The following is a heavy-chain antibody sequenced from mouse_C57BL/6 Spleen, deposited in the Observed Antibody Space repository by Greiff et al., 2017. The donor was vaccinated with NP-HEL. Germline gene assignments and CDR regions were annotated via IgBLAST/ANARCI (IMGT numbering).Heavy chain of an antibody. V-gene: IGHV1-52*01. CDR1: GYTFTSYW. J-gene: IGHJ3*01. D-gene: IGHD3-2*02. CDR2: IDPSDSET. CDR3: ARGPTAQATGWFAY. Sequence: VQLQQPGAELVRPGSSVKLSCKASGYTFTSYWMHWVKQRPIQGLEWIGNIDPSDSETHYNQKFKDKATLTVDKSSSTAYMQLSSLTSEDSAVYYCARGPTAQATGWFAYWGQGTLVTVSA.